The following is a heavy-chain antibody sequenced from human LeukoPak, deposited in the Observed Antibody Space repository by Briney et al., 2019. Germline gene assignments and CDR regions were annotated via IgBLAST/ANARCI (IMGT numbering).Heavy chain of an antibody. V-gene: IGHV1-18*01. Sequence: ASVKVSCKASGYTFTSYGISWVRQAPGQGLEWMGWISAYNGNTNYAQKLRGRVTMTTDTSTSTAYMELRSLRSDDTAVYYCARGTSVVAAILDYYYYYMDVWGKGTTVTVSS. D-gene: IGHD2-15*01. CDR2: ISAYNGNT. J-gene: IGHJ6*03. CDR1: GYTFTSYG. CDR3: ARGTSVVAAILDYYYYYMDV.